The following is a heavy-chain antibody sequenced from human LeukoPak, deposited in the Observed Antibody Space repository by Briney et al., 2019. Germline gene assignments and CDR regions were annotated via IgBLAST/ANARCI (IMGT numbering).Heavy chain of an antibody. Sequence: ASVKVSCKASGYTFTSYAMHWVRQAPGQRLEWMGWINAGNGNTKYSQKLQGRVTMTTDTSTSTAYMELRSLRSDDTAVYYCARDRSSGSFEDAFDIWGQGTMVTVSS. V-gene: IGHV1-3*01. CDR2: INAGNGNT. CDR1: GYTFTSYA. CDR3: ARDRSSGSFEDAFDI. D-gene: IGHD1-26*01. J-gene: IGHJ3*02.